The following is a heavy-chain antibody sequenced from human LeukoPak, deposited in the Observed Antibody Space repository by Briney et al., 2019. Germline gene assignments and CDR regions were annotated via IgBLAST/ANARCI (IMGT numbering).Heavy chain of an antibody. CDR1: GFTFSTYE. J-gene: IGHJ4*02. CDR3: ANPLLYGGNSPVDY. D-gene: IGHD4-23*01. CDR2: IRYDGSYK. Sequence: GGSLRLSCAASGFTFSTYEMNWVRQAPGKGLEWVAFIRYDGSYKYYADSVKGRFTISRDNSKNTLYLQMNSLRAEDTAVYYCANPLLYGGNSPVDYWGQGTLVTVSS. V-gene: IGHV3-30*02.